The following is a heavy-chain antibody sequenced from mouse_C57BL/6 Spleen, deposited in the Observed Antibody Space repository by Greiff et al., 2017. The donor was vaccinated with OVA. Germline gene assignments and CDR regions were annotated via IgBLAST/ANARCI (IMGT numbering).Heavy chain of an antibody. CDR3: ATRNAWFAY. J-gene: IGHJ3*01. V-gene: IGHV1-18*01. CDR1: GYTFTDYN. CDR2: INPNNGGT. Sequence: EVKLMESGPELVKPGASVKIPCKASGYTFTDYNMDWVKQSHGKSLEWIGDINPNNGGTIYNQKFKGKATLTVDKSSSTAYMELRSLTSEDTAVYYCATRNAWFAYWGQGTLVTVSA.